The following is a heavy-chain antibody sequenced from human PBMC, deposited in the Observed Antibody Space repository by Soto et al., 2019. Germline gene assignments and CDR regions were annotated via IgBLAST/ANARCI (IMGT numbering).Heavy chain of an antibody. CDR3: ARATYGSGTYYLYYYGMDV. CDR1: GFTFSSYA. J-gene: IGHJ6*02. D-gene: IGHD3-10*01. V-gene: IGHV3-23*01. Sequence: GGSLRLSCAASGFTFSSYAMSWVRQAPGKGLELVSVISGSGDSTYADSVKGRFSISRDNSKNTLYLQMNSLRAEDTAVYYCARATYGSGTYYLYYYGMDVWGRGTTVTVSS. CDR2: ISGSGDST.